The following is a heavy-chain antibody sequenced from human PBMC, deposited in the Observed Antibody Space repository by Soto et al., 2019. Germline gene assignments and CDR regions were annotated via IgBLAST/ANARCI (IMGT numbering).Heavy chain of an antibody. Sequence: GGSLRLSCAASGFTFSDYYISWIRQAPWKGLEWVSYISSSSSYTNYADSVKGRFTISRDNAKNSLYLQMNSLRAEDTAVYYCARLGSGWYGYWGQGTLVAVSS. D-gene: IGHD6-19*01. CDR3: ARLGSGWYGY. J-gene: IGHJ4*02. CDR1: GFTFSDYY. CDR2: ISSSSSYT. V-gene: IGHV3-11*06.